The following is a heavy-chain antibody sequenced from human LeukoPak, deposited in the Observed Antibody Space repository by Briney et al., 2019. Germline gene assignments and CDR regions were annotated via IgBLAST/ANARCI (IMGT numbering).Heavy chain of an antibody. CDR3: AKGPVYYDSSGYYGYFDY. D-gene: IGHD3-22*01. Sequence: SGGSLRLSCAASEFSVGSNYMTWVRQAPGKGLEWVSLIYSGGSTYYADSVKGRFTISRDNSKNTLYLQMNSLRAEDTALYYCAKGPVYYDSSGYYGYFDYWGQGTLVTVSS. CDR1: EFSVGSNY. V-gene: IGHV3-53*05. J-gene: IGHJ4*02. CDR2: IYSGGST.